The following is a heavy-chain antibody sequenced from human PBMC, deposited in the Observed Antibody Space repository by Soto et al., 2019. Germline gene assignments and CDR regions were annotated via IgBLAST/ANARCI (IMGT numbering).Heavy chain of an antibody. CDR3: ARVVPGAEAWFCP. J-gene: IGHJ5*02. D-gene: IGHD2-2*01. CDR2: ISPDGGRT. CDR1: GYTFTTYY. Sequence: ASVKVSCKASGYTFTTYYLHWVRQAPGQGLEWMGIISPDGGRTSYAQKFQGRVTMTTDTSTTTAYMELRSLRSDDTAVYYCARVVPGAEAWFCPWGQGTLVTVSS. V-gene: IGHV1-46*01.